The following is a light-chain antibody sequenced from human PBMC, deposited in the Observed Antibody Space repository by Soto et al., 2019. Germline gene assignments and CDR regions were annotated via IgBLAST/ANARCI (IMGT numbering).Light chain of an antibody. CDR2: AAS. V-gene: IGKV1-39*01. J-gene: IGKJ2*01. CDR3: QQSHSTPYT. CDR1: QSITTY. Sequence: DIQMTQSPSSLSASVRDRITIACRASQSITTYLNWYQQKPGKAPNLLIYAASSLQSGVPSRFSGSGSGADFTLTITSLQPEDFATYYCQQSHSTPYTFGQGTKVEI.